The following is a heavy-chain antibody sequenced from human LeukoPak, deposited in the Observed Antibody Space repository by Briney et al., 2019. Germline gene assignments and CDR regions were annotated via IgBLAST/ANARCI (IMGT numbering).Heavy chain of an antibody. CDR3: ARLQGSRTATVDF. Sequence: SETLSLTCTVSGGSISSGGYYWSWIRQHPGKGLEWIGYIFYNGATNYNPSLKSRVTMSLDTSPNQSSLNLYSVTAADTAVYYCARLQGSRTATVDFWGQGTLVTVSA. CDR2: IFYNGAT. CDR1: GGSISSGGYY. J-gene: IGHJ4*02. V-gene: IGHV4-31*03. D-gene: IGHD1-26*01.